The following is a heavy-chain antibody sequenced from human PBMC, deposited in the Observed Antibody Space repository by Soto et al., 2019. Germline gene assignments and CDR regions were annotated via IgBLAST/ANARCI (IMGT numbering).Heavy chain of an antibody. D-gene: IGHD6-13*01. CDR1: GGSFSGYY. V-gene: IGHV4-34*01. J-gene: IGHJ5*02. CDR2: INHSGST. Sequence: QVQLQQWGAGLLKPSETLSLTCAVYGGSFSGYYWSWIRQPPGKGRECIGEINHSGSTNYNPSLKSRVTISVDTSKNQFSLKLSSVTDAETAVYYCARGGGASIAAAGTRWFDPWGQGTLVTVSS. CDR3: ARGGGASIAAAGTRWFDP.